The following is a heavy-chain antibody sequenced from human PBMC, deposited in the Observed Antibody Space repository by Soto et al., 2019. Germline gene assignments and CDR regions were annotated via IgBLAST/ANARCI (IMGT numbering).Heavy chain of an antibody. V-gene: IGHV3-23*01. CDR3: AKDRSATMIVVVTLGAFDI. CDR2: ISGSGGST. J-gene: IGHJ3*02. CDR1: GFTFGSYA. Sequence: GGSLRLSCAASGFTFGSYAMSWVRQAPGKGLEWVSAISGSGGSTYYADSVKGRFTISRDNSKNTLYLQMNSLRAEDTAVYYCAKDRSATMIVVVTLGAFDIWGQGTMVTVSS. D-gene: IGHD3-22*01.